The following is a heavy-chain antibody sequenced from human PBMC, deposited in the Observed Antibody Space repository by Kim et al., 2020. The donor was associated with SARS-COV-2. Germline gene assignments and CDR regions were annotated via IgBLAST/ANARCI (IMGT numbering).Heavy chain of an antibody. V-gene: IGHV4-34*01. J-gene: IGHJ5*02. CDR1: GGSFSGYY. CDR2: INHSGST. CDR3: ASRGGYDPT. Sequence: SETLSLTCAVYGGSFSGYYWSWIRQPPGKGLEWIGEINHSGSTNYNPSLKSRVTISVDTSKNQFSLKLSSVTAADTAVYYCASRGGYDPTWGQGTLVTVSS. D-gene: IGHD5-12*01.